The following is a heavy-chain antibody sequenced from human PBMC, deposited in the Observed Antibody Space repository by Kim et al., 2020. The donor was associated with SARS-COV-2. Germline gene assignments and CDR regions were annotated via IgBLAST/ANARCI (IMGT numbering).Heavy chain of an antibody. J-gene: IGHJ4*02. Sequence: SETLSLTCTVSGGSISSYYWSWIRQPPGKGLEWIGYIYYSGSTNYNPSLKSRVTISVDTSKNQFSLKLSSVTAADTAVYYCARLEGALYYFDYWGQGTLV. D-gene: IGHD3-16*01. V-gene: IGHV4-59*08. CDR3: ARLEGALYYFDY. CDR1: GGSISSYY. CDR2: IYYSGST.